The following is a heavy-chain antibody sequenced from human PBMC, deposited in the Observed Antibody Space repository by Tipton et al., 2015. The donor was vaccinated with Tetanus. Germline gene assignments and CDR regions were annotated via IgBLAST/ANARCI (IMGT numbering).Heavy chain of an antibody. CDR2: IDPKSGDT. CDR1: GYTFTNYH. Sequence: QSGAEVKKPGASVRVSCKPSGYTFTNYHVQWVRQAPGQGLEWMGWIDPKSGDTDFAQRFQGRVTMTRDSSISTVYMELSRLRSDATAVYYCARDAGPAGGGSFDYWGQGTLVTVAS. J-gene: IGHJ4*02. V-gene: IGHV1-2*02. D-gene: IGHD3-16*01. CDR3: ARDAGPAGGGSFDY.